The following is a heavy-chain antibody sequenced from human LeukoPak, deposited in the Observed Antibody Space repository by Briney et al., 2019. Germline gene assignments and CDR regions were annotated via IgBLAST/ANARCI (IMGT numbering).Heavy chain of an antibody. CDR1: GYTFTSYG. CDR3: ARQRVRSADLLLWFGELFDYFDY. Sequence: ASVKVSCKASGYTFTSYGISWVRQAPGQGLEWMGWISAYNGSTNYAQKLQGRVTMTTDTSTSTAYMELRSLRSDDTAVYYCARQRVRSADLLLWFGELFDYFDYWGQGTLVISSS. CDR2: ISAYNGST. D-gene: IGHD3-10*01. J-gene: IGHJ4*02. V-gene: IGHV1-18*01.